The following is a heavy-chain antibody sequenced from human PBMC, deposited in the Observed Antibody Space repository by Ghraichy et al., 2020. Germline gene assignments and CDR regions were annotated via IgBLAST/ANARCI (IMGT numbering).Heavy chain of an antibody. Sequence: LKVSCAASGFTFSNYAIHWVRQAPGKGLEWVAVISYDGIKKYYADSVKGRFTISRDNSKNTLYLQMSSLTAEDTAVFYCARQHIETIMDVWGQGTTVIVSS. CDR2: ISYDGIKK. V-gene: IGHV3-30*04. CDR3: ARQHIETIMDV. CDR1: GFTFSNYA. D-gene: IGHD2-21*01. J-gene: IGHJ6*02.